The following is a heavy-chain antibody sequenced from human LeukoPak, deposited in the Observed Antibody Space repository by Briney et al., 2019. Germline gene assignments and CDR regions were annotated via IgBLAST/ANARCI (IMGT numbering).Heavy chain of an antibody. CDR1: GYIFTPHH. CDR2: VSAANNP. V-gene: IGHV1-3*01. J-gene: IGHJ4*02. D-gene: IGHD5-24*01. Sequence: ASVKVSCTTSGYIFTPHHIHWMRQAPGQGLELLGWVSAANNPEYSQKFQGRVVITRDASATTSYLELNSLRSEDTAIYYCAMSVEMPPIPSFDFWGQGTLVTVSS. CDR3: AMSVEMPPIPSFDF.